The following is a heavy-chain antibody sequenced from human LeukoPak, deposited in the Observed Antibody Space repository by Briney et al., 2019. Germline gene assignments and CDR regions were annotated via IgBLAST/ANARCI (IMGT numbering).Heavy chain of an antibody. CDR1: GFTFTSSA. Sequence: ASVKVSCKASGFTFTSSAVQWVRQARGQRLEWIGWIVVGSGNTNYAQKFQERVTITRDMSTSTAYMELSSLRSEDTAVYYCAADSTGFDAFDIWGQGTMVTVSS. CDR2: IVVGSGNT. J-gene: IGHJ3*02. D-gene: IGHD1-1*01. CDR3: AADSTGFDAFDI. V-gene: IGHV1-58*01.